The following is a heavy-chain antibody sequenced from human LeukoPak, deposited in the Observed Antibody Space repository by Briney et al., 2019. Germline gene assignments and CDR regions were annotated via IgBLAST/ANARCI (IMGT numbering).Heavy chain of an antibody. V-gene: IGHV3-21*01. CDR2: ISSSSSYI. J-gene: IGHJ4*02. D-gene: IGHD6-19*01. CDR3: ARGGSGYYFDY. CDR1: GFTFSSYA. Sequence: GGSLRLSCAASGFTFSSYAMHWVRQAPGKGLEWVSSISSSSSYIYYADSVKGRFTISRDNAKNSLYLQMNSLRAEDTAVYYCARGGSGYYFDYWGQGTLVTVSS.